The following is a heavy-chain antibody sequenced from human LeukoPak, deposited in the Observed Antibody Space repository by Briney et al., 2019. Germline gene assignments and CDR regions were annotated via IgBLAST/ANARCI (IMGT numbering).Heavy chain of an antibody. CDR3: ARAGYSRTGTMYYYYGMDV. CDR2: IGSSGSAI. CDR1: GFTFSSYE. D-gene: IGHD1-1*01. Sequence: GGSLRLSCAASGFTFSSYEMNWVRQAPGKGLEWVSYIGSSGSAIYYADSVKGRFTISRDNAKNSLYLQRNSLRAEDTAVYYCARAGYSRTGTMYYYYGMDVWGQGTTVTVSS. J-gene: IGHJ6*02. V-gene: IGHV3-48*03.